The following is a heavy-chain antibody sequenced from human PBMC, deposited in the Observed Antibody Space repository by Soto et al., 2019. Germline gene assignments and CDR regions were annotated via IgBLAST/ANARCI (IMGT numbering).Heavy chain of an antibody. CDR1: GYTFTSYL. Sequence: GASVKVSCKASGYTFTSYLIHWVRQAPGQGLEWMGAINPSAATTTYAQRFQGRVTMTRDISTSTVYMEMSSLRSEDTAVYHCARAQKWDSHDYWAQRTLVTVSS. CDR3: ARAQKWDSHDY. V-gene: IGHV1-46*03. D-gene: IGHD1-26*01. J-gene: IGHJ4*02. CDR2: INPSAATT.